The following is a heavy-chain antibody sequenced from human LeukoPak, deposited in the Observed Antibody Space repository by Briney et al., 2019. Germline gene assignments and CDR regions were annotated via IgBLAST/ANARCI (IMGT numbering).Heavy chain of an antibody. Sequence: ASVKVSCKASGYTFTIYGISWVRQAPGQGLEWMGWISAYNGNTNYAQKLQGRVTMTTDTSTSTAYMELRSLRSDDTAVYYCARTRGAYGKYGMDVWGQGTTVTVSS. CDR2: ISAYNGNT. CDR1: GYTFTIYG. J-gene: IGHJ6*02. D-gene: IGHD5-12*01. CDR3: ARTRGAYGKYGMDV. V-gene: IGHV1-18*01.